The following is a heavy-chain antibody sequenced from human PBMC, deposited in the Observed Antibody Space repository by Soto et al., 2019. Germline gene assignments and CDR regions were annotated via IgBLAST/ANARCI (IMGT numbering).Heavy chain of an antibody. Sequence: GGSLRLSCAASGFNFITYSLSWVRQAPGKGLEWVASISSSAVYIDYADSVKGRFTISRDNANNSLYLQMNSLRAEDTATYYCVRDGLDYYDTERLYFDNWGQVSLVAVSS. CDR2: ISSSAVYI. V-gene: IGHV3-21*01. CDR3: VRDGLDYYDTERLYFDN. J-gene: IGHJ4*02. CDR1: GFNFITYS. D-gene: IGHD3-22*01.